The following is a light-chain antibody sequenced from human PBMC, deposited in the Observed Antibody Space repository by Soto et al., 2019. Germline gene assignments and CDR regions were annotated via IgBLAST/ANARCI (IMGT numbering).Light chain of an antibody. Sequence: DIQMTQPPSSLSASVGDRVTITCRASQSISSYLNWYQQKPGKAPKLLIYAASSLQSGVPSRFXGXGSGTXFTLTXSXXQPXXFATYYCQQSYSTWTFGQGTKVEIK. V-gene: IGKV1-39*01. J-gene: IGKJ1*01. CDR3: QQSYSTWT. CDR1: QSISSY. CDR2: AAS.